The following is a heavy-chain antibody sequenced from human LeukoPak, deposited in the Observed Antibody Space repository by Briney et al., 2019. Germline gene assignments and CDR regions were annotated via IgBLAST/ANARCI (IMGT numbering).Heavy chain of an antibody. CDR1: GFTFSRYA. CDR3: AKADSSGYIFDY. CDR2: ISGSGGST. J-gene: IGHJ4*02. V-gene: IGHV3-23*01. Sequence: GGSLRLSCAASGFTFSRYAMSWVRQAPGKGLEWVSAISGSGGSTYYADSVKGRFTISRDNSKNTLYLQMNSLRAEDTAVYYCAKADSSGYIFDYWGQGTLVTVSS. D-gene: IGHD3-22*01.